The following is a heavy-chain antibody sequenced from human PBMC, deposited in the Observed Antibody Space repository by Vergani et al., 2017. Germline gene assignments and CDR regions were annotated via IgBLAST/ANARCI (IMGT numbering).Heavy chain of an antibody. J-gene: IGHJ1*01. CDR1: GYTFTSYG. CDR2: ISAYNGNT. Sequence: QVQLVQSGAEVKKPGASVKVSCKASGYTFTSYGISWVRQAPGQGLEWMGWISAYNGNTNYAQKLRGRVTMTTDTSTSTAYMELRSLGSDDPAVYYCARVGLWIGEQRGWDVQHWGQGTRVTVSS. V-gene: IGHV1-18*01. CDR3: ARVGLWIGEQRGWDVQH. D-gene: IGHD3-10*01.